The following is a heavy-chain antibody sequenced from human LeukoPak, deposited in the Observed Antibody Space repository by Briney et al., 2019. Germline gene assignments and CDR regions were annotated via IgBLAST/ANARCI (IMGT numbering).Heavy chain of an antibody. CDR1: GDTFTSCG. CDR2: ISAYNGNT. V-gene: IGHV1-18*01. CDR3: ARTTVTTPDY. D-gene: IGHD4-17*01. Sequence: ASVKVSCKASGDTFTSCGISWVRQAPGQGLEWMGWISAYNGNTNYAQKLQGRVTMTTDTSTSTAYMELRSLKSDDTAVYCCARTTVTTPDYWGQGTLVTVSS. J-gene: IGHJ4*02.